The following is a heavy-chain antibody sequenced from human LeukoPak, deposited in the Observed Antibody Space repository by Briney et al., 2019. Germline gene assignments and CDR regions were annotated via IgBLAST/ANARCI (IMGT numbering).Heavy chain of an antibody. CDR3: AGGLRSGLIDY. J-gene: IGHJ4*02. CDR1: GGTFSSYA. CDR2: IIPIFGTV. V-gene: IGHV1-69*05. D-gene: IGHD4-17*01. Sequence: ASVKVSCKASGGTFSSYAISWVRQAPGQGLEWMGGIIPIFGTVNYAQKFQGRVTITTDESTSTAYMELSSLRSEDTAVYYCAGGLRSGLIDYWGQGTLVTVSS.